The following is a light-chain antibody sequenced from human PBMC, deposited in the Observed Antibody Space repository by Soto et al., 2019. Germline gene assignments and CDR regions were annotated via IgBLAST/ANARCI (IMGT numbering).Light chain of an antibody. V-gene: IGKV1-8*01. J-gene: IGKJ5*01. Sequence: AIRMTQSPYSFSAFTGDRVTLTCRASQGISSYLAWYQQKPGKAPKLLIYAASTLQSGVPSRFSGSGSGTDFTLTISSLQPEDFATYYCQQPNSYLITFGQGTRLEIK. CDR2: AAS. CDR1: QGISSY. CDR3: QQPNSYLIT.